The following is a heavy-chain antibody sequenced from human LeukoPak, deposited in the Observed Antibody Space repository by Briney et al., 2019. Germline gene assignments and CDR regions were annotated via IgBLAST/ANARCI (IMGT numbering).Heavy chain of an antibody. J-gene: IGHJ5*02. CDR3: ARVRTDTANWFDP. Sequence: ASVKVSCQVSGYTFTSYGISWVRQAPGQGLEWMGWICAYNGNTNYAQKLQGRVTMTTDTSTSTAYMELRSLRSDDTAVYYCARVRTDTANWFDPWGQGTLVTVSS. CDR1: GYTFTSYG. D-gene: IGHD5-18*01. CDR2: ICAYNGNT. V-gene: IGHV1-18*01.